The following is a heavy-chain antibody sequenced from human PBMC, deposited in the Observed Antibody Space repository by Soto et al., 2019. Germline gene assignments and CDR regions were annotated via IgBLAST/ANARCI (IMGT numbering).Heavy chain of an antibody. J-gene: IGHJ4*02. CDR1: GFTFSSYA. CDR2: ISYDGSNK. CDR3: ARDQTSGITMVRGVIITPLDY. V-gene: IGHV3-30-3*01. Sequence: GGSLRLSCAASGFTFSSYAMHWVRQAPGKGLEWVAVISYDGSNKYYADSVKGRFTISRDNSKNTLYLQMNSLRAEDTAVYYCARDQTSGITMVRGVIITPLDYWGQGTLVTVSS. D-gene: IGHD3-10*01.